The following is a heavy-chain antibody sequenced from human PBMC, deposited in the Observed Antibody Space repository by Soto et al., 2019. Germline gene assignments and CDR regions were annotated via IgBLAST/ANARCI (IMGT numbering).Heavy chain of an antibody. Sequence: PGGSLRLSCAASGFTFSSYAMSWVRQAPGKGLEWVSAISGSGGSTYYADSVKGRFTISRDNSKNTLYLQMNSLRAEDTAVYYCAKDRRITIFGVVNGIDYWGQGTLVTVSS. D-gene: IGHD3-3*01. CDR1: GFTFSSYA. CDR2: ISGSGGST. J-gene: IGHJ4*02. V-gene: IGHV3-23*01. CDR3: AKDRRITIFGVVNGIDY.